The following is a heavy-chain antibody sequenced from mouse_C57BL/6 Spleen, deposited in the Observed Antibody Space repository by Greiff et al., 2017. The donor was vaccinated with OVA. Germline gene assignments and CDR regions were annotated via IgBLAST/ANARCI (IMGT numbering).Heavy chain of an antibody. J-gene: IGHJ3*01. D-gene: IGHD1-1*01. CDR2: IDPEDGET. Sequence: VQLQQSGAELVKPGASVKLSCTASGFNINDYYMHWVKQRTEQGLEWIGRIDPEDGETKYAPKFQGKATITADTSSNTAYLQLSSLTSEDTAVYYCARGDYYGSSYWFAYWGQGTLVTVSA. CDR3: ARGDYYGSSYWFAY. CDR1: GFNINDYY. V-gene: IGHV14-2*01.